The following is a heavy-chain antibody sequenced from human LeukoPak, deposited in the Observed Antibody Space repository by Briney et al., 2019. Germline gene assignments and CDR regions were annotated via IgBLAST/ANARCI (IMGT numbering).Heavy chain of an antibody. J-gene: IGHJ4*02. CDR3: ARANFLYCSSTTSLFDY. CDR1: GYTFTDYY. Sequence: ASVKVSCKASGYTFTDYYMHWVRQAPGQGFEWMGWTNPNDGDTNYAQKFQGRVTMTRDTSISTSHMEVSRLRSDDTAVYYCARANFLYCSSTTSLFDYWGQGTLVTVSS. CDR2: TNPNDGDT. V-gene: IGHV1-2*02. D-gene: IGHD2-2*01.